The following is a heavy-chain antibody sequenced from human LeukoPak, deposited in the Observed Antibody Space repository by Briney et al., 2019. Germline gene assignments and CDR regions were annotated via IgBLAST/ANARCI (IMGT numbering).Heavy chain of an antibody. CDR3: ARDGYYDSSVTFDY. CDR1: GFTFDDYA. Sequence: PGGSLRLSCAASGFTFDDYAMHWVRQAPGKGLEWVSGISWNSGSIGYADSVKGRFTISRDNAKNSLYLQMNSLRDEDTAVYYCARDGYYDSSVTFDYWGQGTLVTVSS. V-gene: IGHV3-9*01. J-gene: IGHJ4*02. CDR2: ISWNSGSI. D-gene: IGHD3-22*01.